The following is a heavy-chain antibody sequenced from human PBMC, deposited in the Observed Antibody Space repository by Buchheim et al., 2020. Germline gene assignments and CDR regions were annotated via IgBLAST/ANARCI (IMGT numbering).Heavy chain of an antibody. CDR3: ARDTVTSLFDS. J-gene: IGHJ4*02. Sequence: EVQLVESGGGLVQPGGSLRLSCTASGFTFSSYSVNWVRQAPGKGPEWVSYIGSRGRPIYYLDSVKGRFTISRDNAKNSLYLHMNSLRVEDTAVYYCARDTVTSLFDSWGQGAL. CDR2: IGSRGRPI. D-gene: IGHD4-17*01. CDR1: GFTFSSYS. V-gene: IGHV3-48*01.